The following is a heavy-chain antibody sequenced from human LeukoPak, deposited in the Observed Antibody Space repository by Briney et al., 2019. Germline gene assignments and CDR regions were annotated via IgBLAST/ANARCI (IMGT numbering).Heavy chain of an antibody. CDR1: GFTFSSYG. J-gene: IGHJ5*02. CDR3: AKAKTGYDFWSGSYNWFDP. D-gene: IGHD3-3*01. CDR2: IRYDGSNK. V-gene: IGHV3-30*02. Sequence: GGSLRLSCAASGFTFSSYGMHWVRQAPGKGLEWVAFIRYDGSNKYYADSVKGRFTISRDNSKNTLYLQMNSLRAKDTAVYYCAKAKTGYDFWSGSYNWFDPWGQGTLVTVSS.